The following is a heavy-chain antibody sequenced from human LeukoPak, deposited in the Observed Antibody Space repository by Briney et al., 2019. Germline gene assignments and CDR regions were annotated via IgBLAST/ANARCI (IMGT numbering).Heavy chain of an antibody. Sequence: GGSLRLSCAASGFTSSTYWMSWVRQAPGKGLEWVANIKQDGSEKYYVDSVKGRFTISRDNAKNSLYLEMNSLRAEDTAVYYCARERPFYFGYWGQGTLVTVSS. D-gene: IGHD1-1*01. CDR1: GFTSSTYW. V-gene: IGHV3-7*01. CDR2: IKQDGSEK. CDR3: ARERPFYFGY. J-gene: IGHJ4*02.